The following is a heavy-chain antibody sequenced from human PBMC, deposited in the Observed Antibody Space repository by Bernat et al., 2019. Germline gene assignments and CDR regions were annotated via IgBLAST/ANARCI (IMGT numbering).Heavy chain of an antibody. Sequence: EVQLVESGGGLVQPGGSLRLSCAASGFTFSSYSMNWVRHAPGKGLEWVSYISSSSSTIYYADSVKGRFTISRDNAKNSLYLQMNSLRAEDTAVYYCARDRGATYYYYGMDVWGQGTTVTVSS. CDR3: ARDRGATYYYYGMDV. V-gene: IGHV3-48*01. J-gene: IGHJ6*02. CDR1: GFTFSSYS. CDR2: ISSSSSTI. D-gene: IGHD1-26*01.